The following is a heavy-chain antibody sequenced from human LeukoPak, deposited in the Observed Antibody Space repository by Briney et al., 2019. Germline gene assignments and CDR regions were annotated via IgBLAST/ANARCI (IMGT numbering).Heavy chain of an antibody. CDR3: ARVSTYCGGDCPGGAFDI. D-gene: IGHD2-21*01. J-gene: IGHJ3*02. CDR2: MNPNSGNT. V-gene: IGHV1-8*01. Sequence: ASVKVSCKASGYTFTSYDINWVRQATGQGLEWMGWMNPNSGNTGYAQKFQGRVTITTDESTSTAYMELSSLRSEDTAVYYCARVSTYCGGDCPGGAFDIWGQGTMVTVSS. CDR1: GYTFTSYD.